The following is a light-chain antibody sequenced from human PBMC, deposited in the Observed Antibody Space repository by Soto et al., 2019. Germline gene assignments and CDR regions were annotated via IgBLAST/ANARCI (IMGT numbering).Light chain of an antibody. Sequence: VLKQSPGTLSLSPGERATLSCRASQSVSSSYLAWYQQRPGQAPRLLIYDVSTRATGIPDRFSGSGSGTDFTLTISRLEPEDFAVYYCQQYGSSGTFGQGTKVDIK. CDR1: QSVSSSY. CDR2: DVS. J-gene: IGKJ1*01. V-gene: IGKV3-20*01. CDR3: QQYGSSGT.